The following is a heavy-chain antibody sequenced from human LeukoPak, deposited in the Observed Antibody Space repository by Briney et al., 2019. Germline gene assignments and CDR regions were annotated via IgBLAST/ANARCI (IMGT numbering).Heavy chain of an antibody. Sequence: GGSLRLSCAASGFTVSSNYMSWVRQAPGEGLEWVATIKEDGNQKSYVDSVKGRFTISRDNAKNSLYLQMNSLRAEDTAVYYCARVFSRYYDSSGAPDAFDIWGQGTMVTVSS. CDR3: ARVFSRYYDSSGAPDAFDI. D-gene: IGHD3-22*01. CDR1: GFTVSSNY. CDR2: IKEDGNQK. J-gene: IGHJ3*02. V-gene: IGHV3-7*01.